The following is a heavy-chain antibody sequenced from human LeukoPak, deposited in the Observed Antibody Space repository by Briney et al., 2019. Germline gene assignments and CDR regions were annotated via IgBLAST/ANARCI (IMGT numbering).Heavy chain of an antibody. J-gene: IGHJ4*02. CDR2: ISSIIYI. D-gene: IGHD3-22*01. CDR3: AKDPHTYYYDSSGYFYIY. Sequence: PGGSLRLSCAASGFTFSSYTMNWVRQAPGKGLEWVSFISSIIYIYYADSLKGRFTISRDNSKNTLYLQMNSLRAEDTAVYYCAKDPHTYYYDSSGYFYIYWGQGTLVTVSS. V-gene: IGHV3-21*04. CDR1: GFTFSSYT.